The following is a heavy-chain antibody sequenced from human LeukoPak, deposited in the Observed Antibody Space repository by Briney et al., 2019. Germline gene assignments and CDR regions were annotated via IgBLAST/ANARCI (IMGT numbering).Heavy chain of an antibody. CDR3: ARGVGFIAAAGFHNYYYMDV. Sequence: ASVKVSCKASGGTFSSYAISWVRQAPGQGLEWMGWINPNSGGTNYAQKFQGRVTMTRDTSISTAYMELSRLRSDDTAASYCARGVGFIAAAGFHNYYYMDVWGKGTKVSISS. CDR1: GGTFSSYA. V-gene: IGHV1-2*02. CDR2: INPNSGGT. J-gene: IGHJ6*03. D-gene: IGHD6-13*01.